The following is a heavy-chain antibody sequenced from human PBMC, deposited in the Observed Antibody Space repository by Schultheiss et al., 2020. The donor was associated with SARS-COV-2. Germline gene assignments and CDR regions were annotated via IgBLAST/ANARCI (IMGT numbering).Heavy chain of an antibody. D-gene: IGHD3-10*01. V-gene: IGHV3-30*01. J-gene: IGHJ6*03. Sequence: GESLKISCAASGFTFSSYAMHWVRQAPGKGLEWVAVISYDGSNKYYADSVKGRFTISRDNSKNTLYLQMNSLRAEDTAVYYCACSPWFGELLNYYYMDVWGKGTTVTVSS. CDR2: ISYDGSNK. CDR3: ACSPWFGELLNYYYMDV. CDR1: GFTFSSYA.